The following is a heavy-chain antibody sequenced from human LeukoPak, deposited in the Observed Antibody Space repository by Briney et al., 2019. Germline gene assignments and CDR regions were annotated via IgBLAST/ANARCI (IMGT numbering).Heavy chain of an antibody. J-gene: IGHJ4*02. CDR3: ARDPNYYYDSSGYYGDY. CDR1: GYTFTNYV. CDR2: INTNTGNP. V-gene: IGHV7-4-1*02. D-gene: IGHD3-22*01. Sequence: LRASVKVSCKASGYTFTNYVMNWVRQAPGQGLEWMGWINTNTGNPTYAQGFTGRFVISLDTSVSTAYLQISSLKAEDTAVYYCARDPNYYYDSSGYYGDYWGQGTLVTVSS.